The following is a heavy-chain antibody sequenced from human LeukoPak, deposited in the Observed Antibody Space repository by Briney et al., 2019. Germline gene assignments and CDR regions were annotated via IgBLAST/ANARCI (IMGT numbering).Heavy chain of an antibody. CDR1: GFTFSSYS. V-gene: IGHV3-21*01. J-gene: IGHJ4*02. CDR3: ARFGIAAAGEFDY. Sequence: GGSLRLSCAASGFTFSSYSMNWVRQAPGKGLEWVSSISSSSSYIYYADSVKGRFTISRDNAKNSLYLQMDSLRAEDTAVYYCARFGIAAAGEFDYWGQGTLVTVSS. CDR2: ISSSSSYI. D-gene: IGHD6-13*01.